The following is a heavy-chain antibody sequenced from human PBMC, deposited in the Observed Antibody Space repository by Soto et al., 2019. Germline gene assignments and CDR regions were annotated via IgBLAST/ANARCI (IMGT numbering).Heavy chain of an antibody. J-gene: IGHJ4*02. CDR1: GFPFSDYY. V-gene: IGHV3-11*06. D-gene: IGHD2-21*01. CDR3: VRGGGGGLFEH. Sequence: QVHLVESGGGLDKHGGSLRLSCPTSGFPFSDYYMSWIRQAPGKGLEWLSHISPKSTYRNYADSVKGRFTISRDNTKSSLFLQMNSLGVEDTAVYYCVRGGGGGLFEHWGQGVLDTVSS. CDR2: ISPKSTYR.